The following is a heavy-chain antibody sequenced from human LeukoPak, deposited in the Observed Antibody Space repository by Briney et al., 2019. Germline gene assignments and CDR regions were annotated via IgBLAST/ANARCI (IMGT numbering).Heavy chain of an antibody. V-gene: IGHV3-23*01. CDR3: AKDLWYSSGWFDY. Sequence: GGSLRLSCAASGFTFSNYAMSWVRQAPGKGLEWVSAISGSGGSTYYADSVKGRFTISRDNSKNTLDLQMNSLRAEDTAVYYCAKDLWYSSGWFDYWGQGTLVTVSS. CDR1: GFTFSNYA. CDR2: ISGSGGST. J-gene: IGHJ4*02. D-gene: IGHD6-19*01.